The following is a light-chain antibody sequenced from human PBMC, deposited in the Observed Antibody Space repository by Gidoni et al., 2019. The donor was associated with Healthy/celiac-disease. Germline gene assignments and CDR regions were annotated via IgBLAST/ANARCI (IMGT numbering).Light chain of an antibody. V-gene: IGLV1-44*01. CDR2: SNN. Sequence: QSVLTQPPSASGTPGQRVTISCSGSSSNIGSNTVNWDQQLPGTAPKLLIYSNNQRPSWVPDRFSGSKSGTSASLAISGLQSEDEADYYCATWDDSLNGWVFGGGTKLTVL. J-gene: IGLJ3*02. CDR1: SSNIGSNT. CDR3: ATWDDSLNGWV.